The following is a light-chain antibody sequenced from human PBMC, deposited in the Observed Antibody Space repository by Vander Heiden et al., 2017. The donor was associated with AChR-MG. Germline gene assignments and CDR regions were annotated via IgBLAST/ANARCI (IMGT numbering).Light chain of an antibody. V-gene: IGLV2-8*01. CDR1: SSDVGGYNY. Sequence: QSALTQPPSASGSPGQSFTISCTGTSSDVGGYNYVPWYQQHPGNAPKLMIYAVSKRPSGVPDRFSGSKSGNTASLTVSGRQAEDEVDYYCSSYAGSGVGGGGTKLTVL. CDR3: SSYAGSGV. CDR2: AVS. J-gene: IGLJ3*02.